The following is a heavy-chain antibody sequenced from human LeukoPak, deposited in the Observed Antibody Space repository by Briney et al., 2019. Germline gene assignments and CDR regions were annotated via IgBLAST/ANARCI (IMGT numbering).Heavy chain of an antibody. D-gene: IGHD6-13*01. CDR1: GYTFTSYA. Sequence: GASVKVSCKASGYTFTSYAMNWVRQAPGQGLEWMGWINPNSGGTNYAQKFQGRVTMTRDTSISTAYMELSRLRSDDTAVYYCAISRAFPNWFDPWGQGTLVTVSS. CDR2: INPNSGGT. J-gene: IGHJ5*02. CDR3: AISRAFPNWFDP. V-gene: IGHV1-2*02.